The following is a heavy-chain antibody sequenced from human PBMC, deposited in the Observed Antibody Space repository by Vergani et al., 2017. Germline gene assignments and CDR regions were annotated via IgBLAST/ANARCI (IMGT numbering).Heavy chain of an antibody. V-gene: IGHV4-31*04. CDR3: ARVDTQVPATSHFYYMDV. J-gene: IGHJ6*03. CDR2: IFYSGTT. D-gene: IGHD6-25*01. Sequence: QVRLDESGPGVVKPSQTLSLTCAVSGGSISSGDHCWTWIRQRPGKGLEWIGYIFYSGTTYDNPSLRSRLTISVDTSQNQFSLKLRSVTAADTAVYYCARVDTQVPATSHFYYMDVWGKGTTVVVSS. CDR1: GGSISSGDHC.